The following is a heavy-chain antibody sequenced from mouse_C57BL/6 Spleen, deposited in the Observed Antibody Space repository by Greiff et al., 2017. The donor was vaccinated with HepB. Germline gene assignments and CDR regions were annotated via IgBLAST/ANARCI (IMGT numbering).Heavy chain of an antibody. Sequence: QVHVKQPGAELVKPGASVKVSCKASGYTFTSYWMHWVKQRPGQGLEWIGRIHPSDSDTNYNQKFKGKATLTVDKSSSTAYMQLSSLTSEDSAVYYCAIYGVTTSYYYFDYWGQGTTLTVSS. J-gene: IGHJ2*01. D-gene: IGHD2-2*01. CDR3: AIYGVTTSYYYFDY. V-gene: IGHV1-74*01. CDR2: IHPSDSDT. CDR1: GYTFTSYW.